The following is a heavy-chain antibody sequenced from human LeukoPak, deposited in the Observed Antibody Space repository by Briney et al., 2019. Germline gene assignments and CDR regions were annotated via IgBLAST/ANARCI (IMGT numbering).Heavy chain of an antibody. J-gene: IGHJ6*02. V-gene: IGHV4-4*07. Sequence: PSETLSLTCTVSGGSISGYFWTWIRQPAGKGLEWIGRISTTGNSNYSPSLKSRVTMSLDTSKNQFSLRLSSVTAADTAVYYCTRAVCSGGSRYSRDFYYGMDLWGQGTTVTVSS. D-gene: IGHD2-15*01. CDR2: ISTTGNS. CDR1: GGSISGYF. CDR3: TRAVCSGGSRYSRDFYYGMDL.